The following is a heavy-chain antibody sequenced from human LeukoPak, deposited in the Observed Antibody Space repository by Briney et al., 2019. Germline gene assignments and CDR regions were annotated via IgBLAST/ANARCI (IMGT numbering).Heavy chain of an antibody. CDR1: GYTFTGYC. V-gene: IGHV1-2*02. CDR2: INPNSGGT. CDR3: ARGYCSSTSCSSTDY. Sequence: ASVKVSCKASGYTFTGYCMHWVRQAPGQGLEWMGWINPNSGGTNYAQKFQGRVTMTRDTSISTAYMELSRLRSDDTAVYYCARGYCSSTSCSSTDYWGQGTLVTVSS. D-gene: IGHD2-2*01. J-gene: IGHJ4*02.